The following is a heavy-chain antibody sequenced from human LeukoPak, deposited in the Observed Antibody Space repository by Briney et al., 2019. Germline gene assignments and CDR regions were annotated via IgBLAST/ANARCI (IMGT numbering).Heavy chain of an antibody. Sequence: PSETLSLTCTVSGGSISSGDYYWSWIRQPPGKGLEWIGYIYYSGSTYYNPSFKSRVTISVDTSKNQFSLKLSSVTAADTAVYYCARDHRRELRRWFDPWGQGTLVTVSS. V-gene: IGHV4-30-4*08. CDR2: IYYSGST. CDR3: ARDHRRELRRWFDP. CDR1: GGSISSGDYY. D-gene: IGHD1-26*01. J-gene: IGHJ5*02.